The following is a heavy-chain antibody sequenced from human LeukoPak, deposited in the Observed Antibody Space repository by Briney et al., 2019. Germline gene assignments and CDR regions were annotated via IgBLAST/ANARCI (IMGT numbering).Heavy chain of an antibody. CDR1: GYTFTSYG. J-gene: IGHJ6*04. CDR3: ARDQYSWNPWEYGMDV. Sequence: ASVKVSCMASGYTFTSYGISWVRPAPGQGLEGMGWISGYNVNTNYAQKLQGRVTMTTDTSTSTAYMELGSLRSDDTAVYYCARDQYSWNPWEYGMDVWGKGTTVTVSS. V-gene: IGHV1-18*04. D-gene: IGHD1-1*01. CDR2: ISGYNVNT.